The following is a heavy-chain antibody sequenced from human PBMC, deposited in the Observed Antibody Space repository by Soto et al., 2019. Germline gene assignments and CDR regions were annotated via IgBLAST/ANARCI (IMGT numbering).Heavy chain of an antibody. V-gene: IGHV3-11*01. CDR1: GFTFGDYQ. CDR2: ISSSGDIT. CDR3: ARDLGYYASSGYFDY. Sequence: PGGSLRLSCAASGFTFGDYQMSWIRQAPGKGLEWVSYISSSGDITYYADSVKGRFTISRDNAKNSLYLQMNSLRAEDTAVYYCARDLGYYASSGYFDYWGQGTLVTVSS. J-gene: IGHJ4*02. D-gene: IGHD3-22*01.